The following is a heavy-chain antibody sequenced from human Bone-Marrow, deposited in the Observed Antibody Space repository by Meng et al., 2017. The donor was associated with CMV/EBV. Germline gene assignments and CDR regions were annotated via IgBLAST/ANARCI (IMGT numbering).Heavy chain of an antibody. CDR1: GFTFSSYA. CDR3: ARNGQKTGTPSNY. Sequence: GGPLRLSCAASGFTFSSYAMNWVRQAPGKGLEWVSAISGSGDSTYYADSVKGRFTISRDNAKNSLYLQMNSLRAEDTAVYYCARNGQKTGTPSNYWGQGTLVTVSS. D-gene: IGHD1-1*01. J-gene: IGHJ4*02. V-gene: IGHV3-23*01. CDR2: ISGSGDST.